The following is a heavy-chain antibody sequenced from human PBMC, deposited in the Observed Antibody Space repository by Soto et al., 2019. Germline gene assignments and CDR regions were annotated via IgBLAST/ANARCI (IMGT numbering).Heavy chain of an antibody. V-gene: IGHV4-34*01. CDR2: INHRGET. D-gene: IGHD5-18*01. Sequence: LSLTCGVSGGSFSDHYWSWIRQAPGRGLEWIAEINHRGETNHNPSLRSRVTISVDTSKNHFSLKLSSMTAADTAVYFCGRGRGGYSYGGLDYWGQGTQVTVSS. J-gene: IGHJ4*02. CDR3: GRGRGGYSYGGLDY. CDR1: GGSFSDHY.